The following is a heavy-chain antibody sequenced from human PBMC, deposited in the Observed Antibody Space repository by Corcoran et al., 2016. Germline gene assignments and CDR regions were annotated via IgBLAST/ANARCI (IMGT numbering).Heavy chain of an antibody. CDR3: AKDKVRDAKGGSDYYGVDV. Sequence: EVQLVASGGVVVQPGGSLRLSCAASGFSFDDYAMHWVRQAPGKGLEWVSLINWNGASIYYADSVKGRFTISRDNNKYSLYLQMHSLRVEDTAFYYCAKDKVRDAKGGSDYYGVDVWGQGTTLTVSS. CDR2: INWNGASI. J-gene: IGHJ6*02. D-gene: IGHD2-2*01. CDR1: GFSFDDYA. V-gene: IGHV3-43D*03.